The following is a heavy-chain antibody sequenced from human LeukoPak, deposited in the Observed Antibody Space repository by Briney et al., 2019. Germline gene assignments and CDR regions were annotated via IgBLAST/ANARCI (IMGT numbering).Heavy chain of an antibody. CDR2: ISAYNGNT. D-gene: IGHD6-13*01. Sequence: ASVKVSCKASGYTFTSYGISWVRQAPGQGLEWMGWISAYNGNTNYAQKLQGRVTMTTDTSASTAYMVLSSLTSDDMAVYYCARGRGASGSTRDFYYYYYMDVWGTGTTVTVSS. CDR3: ARGRGASGSTRDFYYYYYMDV. CDR1: GYTFTSYG. V-gene: IGHV1-18*03. J-gene: IGHJ6*03.